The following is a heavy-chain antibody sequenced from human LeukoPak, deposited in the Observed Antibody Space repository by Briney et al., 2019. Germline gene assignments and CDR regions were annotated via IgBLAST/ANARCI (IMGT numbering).Heavy chain of an antibody. CDR1: GFTVSSNY. CDR2: IYSGGST. Sequence: PGGSLRLSCAASGFTVSSNYMSWVRQAPVKGLEWVSVIYSGGSTYYADSVKGRFTISRDNSKNTLYLQMNSLRAEDTAVYYCARSSTVPPFYYYYGMDVWGQGTTVTVSS. CDR3: ARSSTVPPFYYYYGMDV. V-gene: IGHV3-66*01. J-gene: IGHJ6*02. D-gene: IGHD4-11*01.